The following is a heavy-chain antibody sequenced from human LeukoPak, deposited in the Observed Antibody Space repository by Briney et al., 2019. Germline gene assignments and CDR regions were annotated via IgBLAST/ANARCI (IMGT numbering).Heavy chain of an antibody. V-gene: IGHV5-51*01. CDR3: ATWAPLSSGNNIYFYGMDV. D-gene: IGHD3-10*01. CDR2: IFPGDSDT. Sequence: GESLKISCKASGYSFTSYWIGWVRQMPGKGLEWMGVIFPGDSDTRYSPSFQGQVTFSADKSITTAYLQWSSLKASDTAVYCCATWAPLSSGNNIYFYGMDVWGRGTAVTVSS. CDR1: GYSFTSYW. J-gene: IGHJ6*02.